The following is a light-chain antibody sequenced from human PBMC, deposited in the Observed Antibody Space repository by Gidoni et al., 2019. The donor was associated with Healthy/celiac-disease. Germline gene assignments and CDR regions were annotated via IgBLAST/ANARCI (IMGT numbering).Light chain of an antibody. CDR3: QQSYSTSWT. CDR1: QSISGY. V-gene: IGKV1-39*01. CDR2: AAS. Sequence: DIQMTQSPSSLSASVGDRVTITCRASQSISGYLNWYQQKPGKAPKLLIYAASSLQSGVPSRFSGSGSGTDCTLTISSLQPEDFATYYCQQSYSTSWTFXQXTKVEIK. J-gene: IGKJ1*01.